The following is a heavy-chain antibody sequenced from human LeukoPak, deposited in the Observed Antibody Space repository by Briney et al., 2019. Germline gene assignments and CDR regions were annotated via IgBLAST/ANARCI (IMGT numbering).Heavy chain of an antibody. V-gene: IGHV4-31*03. CDR1: GGSINSDDSY. CDR2: IHHSGTT. D-gene: IGHD6-13*01. Sequence: SETLSLTCTVSGGSINSDDSYWTWIRQFPGKGLEWIGYIHHSGTTYNNPSLKSRLLMSVDTSQSQFSLRLSSVTAADTAVYFCARYNGIWRWFDPWGQGTLVTVSS. CDR3: ARYNGIWRWFDP. J-gene: IGHJ5*02.